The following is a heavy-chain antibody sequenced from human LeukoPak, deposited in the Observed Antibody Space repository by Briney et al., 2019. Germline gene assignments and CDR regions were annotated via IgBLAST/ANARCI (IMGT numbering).Heavy chain of an antibody. Sequence: GGSLRLSCVASGFTFSSYWMSWVRQAPGKGLEWVSNIKQDGSEKYYVDSVKGRFTISRDNAKNSLYLQMNSLRAEDTAVYYCASDRTPYCGGDCYFDYWGQGTLVTVSS. CDR1: GFTFSSYW. J-gene: IGHJ4*02. V-gene: IGHV3-7*01. CDR3: ASDRTPYCGGDCYFDY. D-gene: IGHD2-21*02. CDR2: IKQDGSEK.